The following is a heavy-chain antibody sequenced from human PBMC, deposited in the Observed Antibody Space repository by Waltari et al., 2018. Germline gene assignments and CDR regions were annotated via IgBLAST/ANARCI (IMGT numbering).Heavy chain of an antibody. V-gene: IGHV3-21*01. Sequence: EVQLVESGGGLVQPGGSLRLSCAASGLTFSSYSMNWVRQAPGKGLEWVSSISSSSSYIYYADSVKGRFTISRDNAKNSLYLQMNSLRAEDTAVYYCARASTSIRSGSVYWGQGTLVTVSS. J-gene: IGHJ4*02. CDR1: GLTFSSYS. D-gene: IGHD3-3*01. CDR3: ARASTSIRSGSVY. CDR2: ISSSSSYI.